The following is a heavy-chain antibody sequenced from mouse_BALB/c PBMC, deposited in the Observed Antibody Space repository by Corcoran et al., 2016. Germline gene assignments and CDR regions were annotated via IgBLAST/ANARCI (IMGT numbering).Heavy chain of an antibody. CDR3: ARSLLRLPLDD. CDR1: GYSFTGYT. Sequence: EVQLQQSGPELVKPGASMKISCKASGYSFTGYTMNWLKQSHGKNLEWIGLIHPYNGGTSYKKKFKGKATLTVDKSASTAYMELISLTSADSAVYYCARSLLRLPLDDWGQGTTLTVSS. CDR2: IHPYNGGT. V-gene: IGHV1-18*01. D-gene: IGHD1-2*01. J-gene: IGHJ2*01.